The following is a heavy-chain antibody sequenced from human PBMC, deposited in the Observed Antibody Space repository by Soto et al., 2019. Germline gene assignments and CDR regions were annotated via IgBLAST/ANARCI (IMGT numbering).Heavy chain of an antibody. V-gene: IGHV3-53*02. CDR2: IYSGGST. CDR1: GFTVSSHY. CDR3: ARDSRPQYYYGMDV. Sequence: EVQLVETGGGLIQPGGSLRLSCAASGFTVSSHYMSWVRQAPGKGLEWVSVIYSGGSTYYADSVKGRFTISRDNSKNTLYLQMNSLRAEDTAVYYCARDSRPQYYYGMDVWGQGTTVTVSS. J-gene: IGHJ6*02.